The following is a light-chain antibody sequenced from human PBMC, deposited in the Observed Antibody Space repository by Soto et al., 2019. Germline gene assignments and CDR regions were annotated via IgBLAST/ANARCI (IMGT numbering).Light chain of an antibody. Sequence: ETVLTQSPATLSLSPGERATLSCRASQSVSFYLAWYQQKPGQAPRLLIYDASNRATGIPVRFSGSGSGTDFTLTISSLEPGDFAVYYCQQRSNWPSFGQGTRLEIK. CDR1: QSVSFY. CDR3: QQRSNWPS. J-gene: IGKJ5*01. V-gene: IGKV3-11*01. CDR2: DAS.